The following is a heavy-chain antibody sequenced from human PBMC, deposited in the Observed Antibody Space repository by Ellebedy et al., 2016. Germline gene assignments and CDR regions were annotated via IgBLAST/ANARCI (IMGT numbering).Heavy chain of an antibody. J-gene: IGHJ4*02. CDR1: GFTFSSHW. CDR2: LNQDGSEK. D-gene: IGHD4-17*01. CDR3: ARDNYGDYLYDF. V-gene: IGHV3-7*03. Sequence: GESLKISCTASGFTFSSHWMTWVRQGPGKGLEWVVNLNQDGSEKYYVGSVKGRFTISRDNAKNSLYLQMNSLRADDTAVYYCARDNYGDYLYDFWGPGTLVTVSS.